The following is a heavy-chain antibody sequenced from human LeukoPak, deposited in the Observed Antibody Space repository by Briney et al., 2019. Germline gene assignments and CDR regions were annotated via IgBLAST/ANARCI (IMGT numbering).Heavy chain of an antibody. Sequence: SETLSLTCAVYGGSLSGYYWSWIRQPPGKGLEWIGEIYHSGSTNYDPSLKSRVTISVDTSKNQFSLKLSSVTAADTAVYYCARRQSRGRYYYYYMDVWGKGTTVTISS. CDR1: GGSLSGYY. J-gene: IGHJ6*03. CDR3: ARRQSRGRYYYYYMDV. V-gene: IGHV4-34*01. CDR2: IYHSGST. D-gene: IGHD3-10*01.